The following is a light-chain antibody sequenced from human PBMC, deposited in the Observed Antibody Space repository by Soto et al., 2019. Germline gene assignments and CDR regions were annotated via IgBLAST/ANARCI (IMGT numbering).Light chain of an antibody. V-gene: IGLV2-14*01. CDR3: SSYTSSSTPYV. Sequence: QSALTQPASVSGSPGQSITISCTGTSSDVGGYNYVSWYQQHPVKAPKLMIYDVTNRPSGVSDRFSDSKSGNTASLTISGLQAEDESDYSCSSYTSSSTPYVFGTGTQLTVL. J-gene: IGLJ1*01. CDR2: DVT. CDR1: SSDVGGYNY.